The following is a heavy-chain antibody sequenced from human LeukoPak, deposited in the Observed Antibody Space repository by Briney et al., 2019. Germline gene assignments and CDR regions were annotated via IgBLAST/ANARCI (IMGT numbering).Heavy chain of an antibody. D-gene: IGHD3-10*01. V-gene: IGHV4-38-2*02. CDR1: GYSISSGYY. CDR2: ISHSGST. J-gene: IGHJ4*02. CDR3: ASLRS. Sequence: SETLSLTCTLSGYSISSGYYWGWIRQPPGKGLEWIGGISHSGSTYYNPSLKSRVTISVDTAKNQYSLKLISVTAADTAVYYCASLRSWGQGTLVTVS.